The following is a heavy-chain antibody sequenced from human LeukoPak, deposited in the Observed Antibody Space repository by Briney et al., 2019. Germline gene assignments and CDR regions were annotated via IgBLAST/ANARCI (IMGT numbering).Heavy chain of an antibody. Sequence: PGGSLRLSCAASGFTFSSYAMSWVRQAPGKGLEWVSAISGSGGSTYYADSVKGRFTISRDNSKNTRYLQMNSLRAEDTAVYYCARSESGRFGVFDYWGQGTLVTVSS. CDR2: ISGSGGST. CDR3: ARSESGRFGVFDY. V-gene: IGHV3-23*01. J-gene: IGHJ4*02. CDR1: GFTFSSYA. D-gene: IGHD3-10*01.